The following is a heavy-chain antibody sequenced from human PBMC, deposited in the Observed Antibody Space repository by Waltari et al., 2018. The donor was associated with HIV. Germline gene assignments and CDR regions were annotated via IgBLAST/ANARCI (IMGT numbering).Heavy chain of an antibody. J-gene: IGHJ5*02. D-gene: IGHD3-22*01. V-gene: IGHV3-53*01. CDR2: TYPDDTT. Sequence: EVLLAESGGGLIQPGGSLGLSCTASNFSICGRHVTWIRQAPGGSLEWVAVTYPDDTTHYADSVSCRFPISRAKSRTKVFLLMNSLFVDDTATYFCATCVRYYGPWGQGTRVTVSS. CDR1: NFSICGRH. CDR3: ATCVRYYGP.